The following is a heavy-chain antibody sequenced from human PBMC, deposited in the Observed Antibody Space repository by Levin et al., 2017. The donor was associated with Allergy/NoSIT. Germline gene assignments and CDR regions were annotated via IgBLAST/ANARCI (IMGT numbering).Heavy chain of an antibody. CDR1: GGSISSYY. D-gene: IGHD3-10*01. J-gene: IGHJ4*02. CDR3: ASVTMVRGVVKIDY. V-gene: IGHV4-59*01. CDR2: IYYSGST. Sequence: SETLSLTCTVSGGSISSYYWSWIRQPPGKGLEWIGYIYYSGSTNYNPSLKSRVTISVDTSKNQFSLKLSSVTAADTAVYYCASVTMVRGVVKIDYWGQGTLVTVSS.